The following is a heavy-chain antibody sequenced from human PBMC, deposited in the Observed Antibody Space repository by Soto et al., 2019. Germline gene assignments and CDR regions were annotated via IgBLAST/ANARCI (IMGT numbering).Heavy chain of an antibody. CDR1: GGSISSSSYY. CDR2: IYYSGSI. V-gene: IGHV4-39*01. D-gene: IGHD6-19*01. J-gene: IGHJ5*02. CDR3: ARQSSGWYNWFDP. Sequence: SETLSLTCSVSGGSISSSSYYWGWIRQPPGKGLEWIGSIYYSGSIYYNLSLKSRVTISVDTSKNQFSLKLSSVTAAETAVYYCARQSSGWYNWFDPWGQGTLVTVSS.